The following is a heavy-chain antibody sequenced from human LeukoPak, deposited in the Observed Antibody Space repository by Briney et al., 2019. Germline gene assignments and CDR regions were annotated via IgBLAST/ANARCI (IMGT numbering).Heavy chain of an antibody. D-gene: IGHD7-27*01. CDR1: GGTFSSYA. CDR2: INAGNGNT. CDR3: ARDRGNWGYYYGMDV. V-gene: IGHV1-3*01. Sequence: ASVKVSCKASGGTFSSYAISWVRQAPGQGLEWMGWINAGNGNTKYSQKFQGRVTITRDTSASTAYMELSSLRSEDTAVYYCARDRGNWGYYYGMDVWGQGTTVTVSS. J-gene: IGHJ6*02.